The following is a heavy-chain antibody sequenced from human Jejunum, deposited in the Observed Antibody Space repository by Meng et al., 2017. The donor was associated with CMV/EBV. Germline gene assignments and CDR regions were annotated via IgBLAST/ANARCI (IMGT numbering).Heavy chain of an antibody. Sequence: QVQFVQFGGEVKKPVASVNVSCKATGYPFTNYGITWVRQAPGQGLEWMGWISAYNGNTNYAQTLQGRLTMTTDTSTSTAYMELRSLRSDDTAVYYCARVEVGITSGDYWGQGTLVTVSS. CDR2: ISAYNGNT. D-gene: IGHD1-26*01. V-gene: IGHV1-18*01. J-gene: IGHJ4*02. CDR3: ARVEVGITSGDY. CDR1: GYPFTNYG.